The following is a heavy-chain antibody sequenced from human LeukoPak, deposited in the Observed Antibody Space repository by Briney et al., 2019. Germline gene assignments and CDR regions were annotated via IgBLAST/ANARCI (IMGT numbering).Heavy chain of an antibody. Sequence: GGSLRLSCAASGFTFSNAWMSWVRQAPGKGLEWVGHIKSKTDGGTTDYAAPVKGRFTISRDDSKNTLYLQMNSLKTEDTAVYYCRGSPDYWGQGTLVTVSS. CDR1: GFTFSNAW. D-gene: IGHD1-26*01. CDR3: RGSPDY. CDR2: IKSKTDGGTT. V-gene: IGHV3-15*01. J-gene: IGHJ4*02.